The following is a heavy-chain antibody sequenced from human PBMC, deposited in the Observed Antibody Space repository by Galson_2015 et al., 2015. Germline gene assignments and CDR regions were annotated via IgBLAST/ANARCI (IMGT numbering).Heavy chain of an antibody. CDR2: ISAYDGKT. CDR3: ARGPSQSYCGGDCYFDY. V-gene: IGHV1-18*01. D-gene: IGHD2-21*01. J-gene: IGHJ4*02. CDR1: GYNFSSYG. Sequence: SVKVSCKASGYNFSSYGIGWVRQAPGQGLEWMGWISAYDGKTNYAQKFQGRVAQKFQGRVTMTTDTSTSTAYMELRSLRSDDTAVYYCARGPSQSYCGGDCYFDYWGQGTLVTVSP.